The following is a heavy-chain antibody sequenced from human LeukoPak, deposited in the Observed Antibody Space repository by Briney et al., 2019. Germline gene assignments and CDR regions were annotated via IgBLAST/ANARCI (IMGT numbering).Heavy chain of an antibody. V-gene: IGHV1-2*02. CDR3: ARSPDILTGENFDY. J-gene: IGHJ4*02. D-gene: IGHD3-9*01. CDR2: INPNSGVT. CDR1: GYTFTGYY. Sequence: ASVKVSCKASGYTFTGYYMHWVRQAPGQGLEWMGWINPNSGVTNYAQKFQGRVTMTRDMSISTAYMELSRLRSDDTAVYYCARSPDILTGENFDYWGQGTLVTVSS.